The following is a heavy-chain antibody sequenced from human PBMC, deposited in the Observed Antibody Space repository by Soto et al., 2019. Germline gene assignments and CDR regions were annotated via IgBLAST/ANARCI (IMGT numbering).Heavy chain of an antibody. V-gene: IGHV5-51*01. CDR2: IYPGDSDT. CDR1: GYNFTTYW. CDR3: ARRVTGTTTGFDP. Sequence: GESLKISCRTSGYNFTTYWIGWVRQMPGKGLEWMGIIYPGDSDTRYSPSFHGQVIISADKSISTAYLQWSSLKASDTAIYYCARRVTGTTTGFDPWGQGTLVTVSS. D-gene: IGHD1-7*01. J-gene: IGHJ5*02.